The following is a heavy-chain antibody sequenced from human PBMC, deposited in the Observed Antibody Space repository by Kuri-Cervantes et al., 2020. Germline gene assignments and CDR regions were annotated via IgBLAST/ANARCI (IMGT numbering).Heavy chain of an antibody. CDR3: AILSVSGAFDI. Sequence: GSLRLSCAASGFTFSSYAMHWVRQAPGKGLEWVAVISYDGSNKYYADSVKGRFTISRDNSKNTLYLQMNSLRAEDTAVYYCAILSVSGAFDIWGQGTMVTVSS. D-gene: IGHD5/OR15-5a*01. V-gene: IGHV3-30*04. J-gene: IGHJ3*02. CDR2: ISYDGSNK. CDR1: GFTFSSYA.